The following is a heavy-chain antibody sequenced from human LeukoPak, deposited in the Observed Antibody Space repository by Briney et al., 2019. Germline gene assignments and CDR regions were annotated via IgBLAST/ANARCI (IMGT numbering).Heavy chain of an antibody. Sequence: GGSLRLSCAASGFTSSTYWMSWVRQAPGKGLEWVASIKRDGSETYYVDSVKGRFTPSRDNAKNSLYLQMNSLRADDTAVYYCARDRDSRWDFDPWGRGTLVTVSS. D-gene: IGHD3-22*01. CDR2: IKRDGSET. J-gene: IGHJ2*01. CDR3: ARDRDSRWDFDP. CDR1: GFTSSTYW. V-gene: IGHV3-7*01.